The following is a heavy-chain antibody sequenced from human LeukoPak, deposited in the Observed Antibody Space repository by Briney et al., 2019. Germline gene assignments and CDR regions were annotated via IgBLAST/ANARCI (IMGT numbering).Heavy chain of an antibody. CDR1: GFTFSSYW. J-gene: IGHJ4*02. V-gene: IGHV3-7*01. Sequence: GGSLRLSCAASGFTFSSYWMSWVRQAPGKGLEWVANIKQDGSEKYYVDSVKGRFTISRDNAKNSLYLQMNSLRAEDTAVYYCARGTSPYSGTSNYHPYFDSWGQGTLVTVSS. D-gene: IGHD3-22*01. CDR2: IKQDGSEK. CDR3: ARGTSPYSGTSNYHPYFDS.